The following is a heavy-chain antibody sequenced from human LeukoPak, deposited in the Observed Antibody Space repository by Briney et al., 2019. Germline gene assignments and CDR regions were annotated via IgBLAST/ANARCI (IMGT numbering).Heavy chain of an antibody. CDR3: VSFYETY. CDR2: INSDGSWT. D-gene: IGHD2-2*01. Sequence: GGSLRLSCAASGFTFSSHSMNWVRQAPGKGLVWVSHINSDGSWTGYADSVKGRFTISKDNAKNMVYLHMNSLRVDDTAVYYCVSFYETYWGRGTLVTVSS. J-gene: IGHJ4*02. CDR1: GFTFSSHS. V-gene: IGHV3-74*01.